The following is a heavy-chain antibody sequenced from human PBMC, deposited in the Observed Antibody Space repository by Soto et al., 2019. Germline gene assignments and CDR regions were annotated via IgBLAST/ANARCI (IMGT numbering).Heavy chain of an antibody. J-gene: IGHJ5*02. D-gene: IGHD3-10*01. CDR1: GGSISSGGYY. V-gene: IGHV4-31*03. CDR2: IYYSGST. CDR3: ARVWFGELPQVHWFDP. Sequence: QVQLQESGPGLVKPSQTLSLTCTVSGGSISSGGYYWSWIRQHPGKGLEWIGYIYYSGSTYYNPSLKSRVTISVDTSKNQCSLKLSSVTAADTAVYYCARVWFGELPQVHWFDPWGQGTLVTVSS.